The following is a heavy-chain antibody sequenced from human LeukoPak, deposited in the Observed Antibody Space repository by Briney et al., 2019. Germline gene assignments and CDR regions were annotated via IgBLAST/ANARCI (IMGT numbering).Heavy chain of an antibody. CDR1: GGTFSSYT. Sequence: SVTVSCMASGGTFSSYTISWVRQAPGQGLEWMGRIIPILGIANYAQKFQGRVTITADKSTSTAYMELSSLRSEDTAVYYCARGNPDYDSSGYLGYWGQGTLVTVSS. CDR2: IIPILGIA. J-gene: IGHJ4*02. V-gene: IGHV1-69*10. CDR3: ARGNPDYDSSGYLGY. D-gene: IGHD3-22*01.